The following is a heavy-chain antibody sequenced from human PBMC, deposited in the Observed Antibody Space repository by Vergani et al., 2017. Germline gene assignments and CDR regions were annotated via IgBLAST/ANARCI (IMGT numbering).Heavy chain of an antibody. Sequence: EVQLLESGGGLVQPGGSLRLSCAASGFTFSSYAMSWVRQAPGKGLEWVSTISGSGGSTYYADSVKGRFTISRDNSKNTLYLQMNSRRAEDTAVYYCATKDAPEVVPAALFIWGQGTMVTVSS. J-gene: IGHJ3*02. V-gene: IGHV3-23*01. CDR3: ATKDAPEVVPAALFI. CDR1: GFTFSSYA. CDR2: ISGSGGST. D-gene: IGHD2-2*01.